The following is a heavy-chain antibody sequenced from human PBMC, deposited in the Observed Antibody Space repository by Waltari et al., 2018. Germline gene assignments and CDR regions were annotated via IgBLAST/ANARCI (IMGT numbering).Heavy chain of an antibody. J-gene: IGHJ4*02. CDR3: AKGMNTVYPGDY. V-gene: IGHV3-23*04. CDR1: GFTFSNYW. D-gene: IGHD4-4*01. CDR2: INSGGGST. Sequence: EVQLVESGGGLAKPGGSLRLSCAASGFTFSNYWMNWVRQAPGKGLEWVSVINSGGGSTYYADSVKGRFTISRDNSKNTLSLQMNSLRAEDTAVYYCAKGMNTVYPGDYWGQGVLVTVSS.